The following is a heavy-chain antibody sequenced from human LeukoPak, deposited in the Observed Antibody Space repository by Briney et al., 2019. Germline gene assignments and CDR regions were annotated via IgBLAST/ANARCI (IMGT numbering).Heavy chain of an antibody. CDR1: GFTFSSYA. CDR2: ISGSGGST. D-gene: IGHD2-2*01. CDR3: ARDDVVVLPAIIFVAYFDS. J-gene: IGHJ4*02. Sequence: GGSLRLSCAASGFTFSSYAMSWVRQAPGKGLEWVSAISGSGGSTYYADSVKGRFTISRDNAKNSLYLQMNSLRAEDTAVYYCARDDVVVLPAIIFVAYFDSWGQGTLVTVSS. V-gene: IGHV3-23*01.